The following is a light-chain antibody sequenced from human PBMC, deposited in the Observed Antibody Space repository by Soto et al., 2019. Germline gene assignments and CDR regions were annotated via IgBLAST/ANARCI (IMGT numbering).Light chain of an antibody. CDR3: HQRSKWPLT. Sequence: EIVLTQSPATLSLSPGERATLSCRASQSVRTYLAWYQQKPGQAPRLLIYDASNRATDIPERFSGSGSGTDFTLTISSLDPEDFAVYYCHQRSKWPLTFGGGTKVEIK. CDR2: DAS. V-gene: IGKV3-11*01. CDR1: QSVRTY. J-gene: IGKJ4*01.